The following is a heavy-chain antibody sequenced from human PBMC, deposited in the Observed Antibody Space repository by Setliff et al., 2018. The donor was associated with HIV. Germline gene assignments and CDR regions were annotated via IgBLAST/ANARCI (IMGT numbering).Heavy chain of an antibody. J-gene: IGHJ4*02. CDR2: IYPGDSDT. V-gene: IGHV5-51*01. CDR3: ARDYTDVFGSENYYRSPLGF. D-gene: IGHD3-10*01. Sequence: PGESLKISCKGSGYTFTTYWIGWVRQMPGKGLEWMGIIYPGDSDTRYSPSFEGHVTISADKSINSLYLDMNSLRAEDTALYYCARDYTDVFGSENYYRSPLGFWGQGTLVTVSS. CDR1: GYTFTTYW.